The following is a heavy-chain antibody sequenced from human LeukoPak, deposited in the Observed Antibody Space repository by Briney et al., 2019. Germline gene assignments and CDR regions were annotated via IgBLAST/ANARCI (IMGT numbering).Heavy chain of an antibody. CDR2: IIPIFGTA. J-gene: IGHJ5*02. Sequence: ASVKVSCKASGGTFSSYAISWVRQAPGQGLEWMGGIIPIFGTANYAQKFQGRVTITADESTSTAYMELSSLRSEDTAVYYCASSGWGLANWFDPWGQGTLVTVSS. CDR1: GGTFSSYA. D-gene: IGHD6-19*01. V-gene: IGHV1-69*13. CDR3: ASSGWGLANWFDP.